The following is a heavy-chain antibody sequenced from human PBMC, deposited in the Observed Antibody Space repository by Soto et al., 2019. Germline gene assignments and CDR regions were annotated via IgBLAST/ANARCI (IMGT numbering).Heavy chain of an antibody. CDR2: ISSSSSTI. D-gene: IGHD3-22*01. J-gene: IGHJ4*02. Sequence: LRLSCAASGFTFSSYSMNWVRQAPGKGLEWVSYISSSSSTIYYADSVKGRFTISRDNAKNSLYLQMNSLRDEDTAVYYCARDLSRYYDSSGQLGYWGQGTLVTVSS. CDR1: GFTFSSYS. V-gene: IGHV3-48*02. CDR3: ARDLSRYYDSSGQLGY.